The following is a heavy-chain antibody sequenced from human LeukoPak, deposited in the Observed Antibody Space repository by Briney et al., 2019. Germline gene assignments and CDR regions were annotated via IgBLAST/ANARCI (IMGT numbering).Heavy chain of an antibody. CDR2: IYYSGST. V-gene: IGHV4-59*01. D-gene: IGHD2/OR15-2a*01. Sequence: PSETLFLTCTVSGGSISSYYWSWIRQPPGKGLEWIGYIYYSGSTNYNPSLKSRVTISVDTSKNQFSLKLSSVTAADTAVYYCARGSSGGRYFDLWGRGTLVTVSS. CDR3: ARGSSGGRYFDL. J-gene: IGHJ2*01. CDR1: GGSISSYY.